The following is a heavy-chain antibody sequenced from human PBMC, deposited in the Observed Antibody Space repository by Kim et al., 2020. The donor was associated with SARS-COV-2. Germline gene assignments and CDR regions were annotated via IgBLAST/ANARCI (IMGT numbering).Heavy chain of an antibody. V-gene: IGHV3-53*03. Sequence: GGSLRLSCAASGFDVSSKYMTWVRQAPGRELEWVAIIYSVGTIYYADSVRGRFTITRDKSKNTLRLLMNSLRAEDTAVYYCAGAGSGWEALDYWGQGTLVTASS. CDR3: AGAGSGWEALDY. D-gene: IGHD3-10*01. CDR2: IYSVGTI. J-gene: IGHJ4*02. CDR1: GFDVSSKY.